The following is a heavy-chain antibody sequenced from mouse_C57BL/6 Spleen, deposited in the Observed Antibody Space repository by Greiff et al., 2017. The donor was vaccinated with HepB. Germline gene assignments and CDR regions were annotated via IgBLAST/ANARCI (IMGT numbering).Heavy chain of an antibody. CDR2: IDPSDSYT. D-gene: IGHD1-1*01. Sequence: QVQLQQPGAELVMPGASVKLSCKASGYTFTSYWMHWVKQRPGQGLEWIGEIDPSDSYTNYNQKFKGKSTLTVDKSSSTAYMQLSSLTSEDSAVYYCARYGSLRYDYWGQGTTLTVSS. J-gene: IGHJ2*01. CDR3: ARYGSLRYDY. V-gene: IGHV1-69*01. CDR1: GYTFTSYW.